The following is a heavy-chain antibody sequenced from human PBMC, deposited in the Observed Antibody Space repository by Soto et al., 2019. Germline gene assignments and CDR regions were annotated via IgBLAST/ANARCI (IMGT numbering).Heavy chain of an antibody. Sequence: HPGGSLRLSCAASGFTFRTYGMHWVRQAPDKGLEWLAFISDDGSQKYYGDSVKGRFTISRDNSKNTLSLRMISLRTEDTSVYYCANEAPGGCHLCDTWRQGPRVSVSS. D-gene: IGHD6-19*01. J-gene: IGHJ5*02. CDR3: ANEAPGGCHLCDT. V-gene: IGHV3-30*18. CDR2: ISDDGSQK. CDR1: GFTFRTYG.